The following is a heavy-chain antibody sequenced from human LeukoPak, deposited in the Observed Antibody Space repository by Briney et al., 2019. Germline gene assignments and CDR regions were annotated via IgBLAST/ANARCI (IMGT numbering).Heavy chain of an antibody. CDR3: ARHRYCSGGSCYSEYYFDY. Sequence: PSETLSLTCTVSGGSISSSSYYWGWIRQPPGKGLEWIGSIYYSGSTYYNPSLKSRVTISVDTSKNQFSLKLSSVTAAATAVYYCARHRYCSGGSCYSEYYFDYWGQGTLVTVSS. D-gene: IGHD2-15*01. V-gene: IGHV4-39*01. CDR1: GGSISSSSYY. CDR2: IYYSGST. J-gene: IGHJ4*02.